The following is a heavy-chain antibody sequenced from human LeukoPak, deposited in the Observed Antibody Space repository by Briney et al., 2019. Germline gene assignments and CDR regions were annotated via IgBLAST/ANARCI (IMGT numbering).Heavy chain of an antibody. CDR2: IYYSGST. V-gene: IGHV4-31*03. Sequence: PSQTLSLTCTVSGGSISSGGYYWSWLRQHPGKGLEWIGYIYYSGSTYYNPSLKSRVTISVDTSKSQFSLKLSSVTAVDTAVYYCASYDSNRILFDYWGQGTLVTVSS. CDR3: ASYDSNRILFDY. CDR1: GGSISSGGYY. D-gene: IGHD3-22*01. J-gene: IGHJ4*02.